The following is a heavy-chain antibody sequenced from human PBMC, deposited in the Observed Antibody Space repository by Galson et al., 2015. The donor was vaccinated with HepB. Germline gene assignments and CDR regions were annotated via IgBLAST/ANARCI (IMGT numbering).Heavy chain of an antibody. CDR2: IYPGDSDT. CDR3: ARQADIVAPFDY. CDR1: GYSFSTHW. D-gene: IGHD2-21*01. J-gene: IGHJ4*02. Sequence: QSGAEMKKPGESLKISCQASGYSFSTHWIGRVRQVPGQGLEWLGIIYPGDSDTKYSPAFQGHVTISVDRSVTSAYLQWTSLKVSDTATYFCARQADIVAPFDYWGQGTLVTVSS. V-gene: IGHV5-51*01.